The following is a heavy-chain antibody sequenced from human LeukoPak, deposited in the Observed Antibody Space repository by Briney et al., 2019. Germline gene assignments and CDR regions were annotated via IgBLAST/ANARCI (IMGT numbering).Heavy chain of an antibody. CDR1: GDSSSSYY. J-gene: IGHJ5*02. D-gene: IGHD3-3*01. CDR3: ARDHYDFWSGYSNWFDP. Sequence: SETLSLTCTVSGDSSSSYYWSWIRQPPGKGLEWIGYIYYSGSTNYNPSLKSRVTISVDTSKNQFSLKLSSVTAADTAVYYCARDHYDFWSGYSNWFDPWGQGTLVTVSS. V-gene: IGHV4-59*01. CDR2: IYYSGST.